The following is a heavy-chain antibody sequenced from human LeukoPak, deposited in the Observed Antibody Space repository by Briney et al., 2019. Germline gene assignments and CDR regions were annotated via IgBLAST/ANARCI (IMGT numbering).Heavy chain of an antibody. V-gene: IGHV3-30*18. CDR3: AKDMSPLITMRTGFDP. CDR2: ISYDGSNK. CDR1: GFTFSSYG. Sequence: PGRSLRLSCAASGFTFSSYGMHWVRQAPGKGLEWVAVISYDGSNKYYADSVKGRFTISRDNSKNTLYLQMNSLRAEDTAVYYCAKDMSPLITMRTGFDPWGQGTLVTVSS. D-gene: IGHD3-22*01. J-gene: IGHJ5*02.